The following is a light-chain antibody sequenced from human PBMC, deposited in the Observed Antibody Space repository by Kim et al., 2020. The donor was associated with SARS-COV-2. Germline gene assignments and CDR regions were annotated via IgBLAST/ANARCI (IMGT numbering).Light chain of an antibody. CDR2: DAS. Sequence: DIQMTQSPSSLSASVGDRVTITCQASQDISNYLNWYQQKPGKAPKLLIYDASNLETGVPSRFSGSGSGTDFTFTISSLQPEDIATYYCQQYDNRPLPFGGGTKVDIK. V-gene: IGKV1-33*01. CDR3: QQYDNRPLP. J-gene: IGKJ4*01. CDR1: QDISNY.